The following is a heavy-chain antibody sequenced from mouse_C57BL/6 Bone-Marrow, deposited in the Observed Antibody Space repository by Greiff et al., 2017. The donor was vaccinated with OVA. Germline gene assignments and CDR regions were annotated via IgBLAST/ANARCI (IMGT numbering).Heavy chain of an antibody. D-gene: IGHD4-1*01. CDR1: GFTFSDYG. V-gene: IGHV5-17*01. CDR2: ISSGSSTI. J-gene: IGHJ3*01. CDR3: ARQLGRGRAWFAY. Sequence: EVKLVESGGGLVKPGGSLKLSCAASGFTFSDYGMHWVRQAPEKGLEWVAYISSGSSTIYYADTVKGRFTISRDNAKNTLFLQMTSLRSEDTAMYYCARQLGRGRAWFAYWGQGTLVTVSA.